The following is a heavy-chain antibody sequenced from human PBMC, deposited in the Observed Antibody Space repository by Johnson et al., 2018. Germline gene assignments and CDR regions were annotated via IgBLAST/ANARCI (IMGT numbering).Heavy chain of an antibody. D-gene: IGHD6-13*01. V-gene: IGHV3-30-3*01. Sequence: VQLLESGGGVVQXGRSLRLXCAASGFTFSSYAMHWVRQAPGKGLEWVAVISYDGSNKYYADSVKGRFTISRDNSKNTLYLQMNSLRAEDTAVFYCARESSGIAAGGTEYFQHWGQGTLVTVSS. J-gene: IGHJ1*01. CDR1: GFTFSSYA. CDR2: ISYDGSNK. CDR3: ARESSGIAAGGTEYFQH.